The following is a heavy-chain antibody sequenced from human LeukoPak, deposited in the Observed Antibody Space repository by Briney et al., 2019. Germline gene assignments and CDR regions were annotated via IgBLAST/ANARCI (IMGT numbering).Heavy chain of an antibody. CDR2: IYYSGST. Sequence: SETLSLTCTVSGGSISSYYWSWIRQPPGKGLEWIGYIYYSGSTNYNPSLKSRVSISVDTSKNQFSLKVSSVTAADTAVYYCARGSDTAAGLYWGQGTLVTVSS. D-gene: IGHD6-13*01. V-gene: IGHV4-59*12. J-gene: IGHJ4*02. CDR1: GGSISSYY. CDR3: ARGSDTAAGLY.